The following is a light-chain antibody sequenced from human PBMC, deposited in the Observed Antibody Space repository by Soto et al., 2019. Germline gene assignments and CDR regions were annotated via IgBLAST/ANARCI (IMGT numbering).Light chain of an antibody. J-gene: IGLJ3*02. Sequence: QSVLTQPRSVSGSPGQSVIISYTGTSSDVGGYKYVSWYQQHPGKAPKLVIYDVSERPSGVPDRFSGSKSGNTASLTISGLQAEDEADYHCCSYAGSSVWVFGGGTKLTVL. CDR3: CSYAGSSVWV. CDR2: DVS. CDR1: SSDVGGYKY. V-gene: IGLV2-11*01.